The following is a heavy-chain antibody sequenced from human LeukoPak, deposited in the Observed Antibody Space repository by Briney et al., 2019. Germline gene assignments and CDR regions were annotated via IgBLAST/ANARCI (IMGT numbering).Heavy chain of an antibody. Sequence: SETLSLTCTVSGGSFSSYYWTWIRQPPGKGLQWIGYIYYIGGTSYNPSLKSRVAMSVDTSKNQFSLKLSSVTAADTAVYYCASHKGRATAVDYWGQGTLVTVSS. CDR1: GGSFSSYY. CDR2: IYYIGGT. CDR3: ASHKGRATAVDY. J-gene: IGHJ4*02. D-gene: IGHD2-21*02. V-gene: IGHV4-59*01.